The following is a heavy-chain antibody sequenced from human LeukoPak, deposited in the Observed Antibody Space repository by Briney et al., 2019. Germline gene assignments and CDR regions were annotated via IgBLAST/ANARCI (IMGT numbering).Heavy chain of an antibody. J-gene: IGHJ4*02. D-gene: IGHD3-16*02. CDR3: ARDWSSFLGELSLGYFDY. Sequence: GGSLRLSCAASGFTFSSYSMNWVRQAPGKGLEWVANINQHGSEKYYVDSVKGRFTISRDNAKNSLYLQMNSLRAEDTAVYYCARDWSSFLGELSLGYFDYWGQGTLVTVSS. CDR2: INQHGSEK. V-gene: IGHV3-7*03. CDR1: GFTFSSYS.